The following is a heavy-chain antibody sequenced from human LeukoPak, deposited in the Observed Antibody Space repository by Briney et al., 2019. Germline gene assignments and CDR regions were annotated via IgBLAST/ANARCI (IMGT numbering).Heavy chain of an antibody. CDR1: GFTFSSYS. Sequence: GGSLRLSCAASGFTFSSYSMNWVRQAPGKGLEWVSSISSSSSYIYYADSVKGRFTISRDNAKNSLYLQMNSLRAEDTAVYYCARSLLPYGSGSYYGYWGQGTLVTVSS. CDR2: ISSSSSYI. V-gene: IGHV3-21*01. CDR3: ARSLLPYGSGSYYGY. J-gene: IGHJ4*02. D-gene: IGHD3-10*01.